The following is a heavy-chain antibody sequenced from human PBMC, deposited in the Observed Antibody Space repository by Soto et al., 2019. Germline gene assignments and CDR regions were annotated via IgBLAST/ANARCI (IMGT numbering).Heavy chain of an antibody. CDR3: ARRDDSETFDI. Sequence: EVQLVESGGGLIQPGGSLRLICAASGLSVTANYMTWVRQAPGKGLEWLSIIYRGGGTYYADSLKGRAIISRDGSRNMVFLHMHSRTAEDAGVYYCARRDDSETFDIWGRGTVV. D-gene: IGHD5-18*01. J-gene: IGHJ3*02. CDR2: IYRGGGT. V-gene: IGHV3-53*01. CDR1: GLSVTANY.